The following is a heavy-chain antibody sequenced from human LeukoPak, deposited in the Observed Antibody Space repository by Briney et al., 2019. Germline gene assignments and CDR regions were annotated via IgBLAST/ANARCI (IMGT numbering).Heavy chain of an antibody. CDR1: GFTFSSYA. V-gene: IGHV3-23*01. CDR2: ISGSGGST. J-gene: IGHJ6*03. D-gene: IGHD3-9*01. Sequence: GGSLRLSCAASGFTFSSYAMSWVRQAPGKGLEWVSAISGSGGSTYYADSVKGRFTISRDNSKNTLNLQMNSLRAEDTAVYYCAKDLQKLTGYYPSEKNYYYYYYMDVWGKGTTVTVSS. CDR3: AKDLQKLTGYYPSEKNYYYYYYMDV.